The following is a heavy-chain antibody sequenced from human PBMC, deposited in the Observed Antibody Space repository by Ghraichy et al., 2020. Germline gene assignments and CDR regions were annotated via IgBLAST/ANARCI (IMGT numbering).Heavy chain of an antibody. V-gene: IGHV3-21*01. Sequence: ETLSLTCAASGFTFSSHSMHWVRQAPGKGLEWVSSISKNSDYIHYEDSMRGRFTISRDNAENSVFLQMHSLRVEDTAVYYCARGDGYANGGYDYWGQGILVTVSS. D-gene: IGHD2-8*01. CDR1: GFTFSSHS. CDR3: ARGDGYANGGYDY. J-gene: IGHJ4*02. CDR2: ISKNSDYI.